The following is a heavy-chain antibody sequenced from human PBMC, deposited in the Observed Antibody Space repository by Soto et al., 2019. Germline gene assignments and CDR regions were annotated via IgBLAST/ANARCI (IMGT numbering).Heavy chain of an antibody. J-gene: IGHJ5*02. CDR2: VDYSGRT. Sequence: QLQLQESGPGLVKPSETLSLTCTVSGGSISSSTYYWGWIRQPPGRGLEWIGSVDYSGRTYHSPSLKSRVIISVDTSNNQFSLKLRSVTAADTAVYYCAKPEGGDSGGFYYRESWGQGTLVTVSS. D-gene: IGHD3-22*01. V-gene: IGHV4-39*01. CDR1: GGSISSSTYY. CDR3: AKPEGGDSGGFYYRES.